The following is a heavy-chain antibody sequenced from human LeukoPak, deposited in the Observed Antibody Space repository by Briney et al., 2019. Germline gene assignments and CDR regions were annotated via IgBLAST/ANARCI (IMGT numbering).Heavy chain of an antibody. CDR1: GFTFSNYW. Sequence: GGSLRLSCAASGFTFSNYWMNWVRQAPGKGLEWVANINQGGSEEYYVDSVKGRFTISRDNAKSSLYLQMNSLRAEDTAVYCCAGGSGWVTDYWGQGTLVTVSS. CDR2: INQGGSEE. CDR3: AGGSGWVTDY. J-gene: IGHJ4*02. V-gene: IGHV3-7*01. D-gene: IGHD6-19*01.